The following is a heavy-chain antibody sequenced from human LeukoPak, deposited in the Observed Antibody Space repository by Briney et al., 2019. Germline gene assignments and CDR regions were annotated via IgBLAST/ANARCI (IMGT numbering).Heavy chain of an antibody. CDR1: GFTFSSYA. J-gene: IGHJ4*02. CDR3: AKDEGYGDLVNYFDY. CDR2: ISGSGGST. D-gene: IGHD4-17*01. Sequence: GGSLRLSCAASGFTFSSYAMSWVRQAPGKGLGWVSAISGSGGSTYYADSVKGRFTISRDNSKNTLYLQMNSLRAEDTAVYYCAKDEGYGDLVNYFDYWGQGTLVTVSS. V-gene: IGHV3-23*01.